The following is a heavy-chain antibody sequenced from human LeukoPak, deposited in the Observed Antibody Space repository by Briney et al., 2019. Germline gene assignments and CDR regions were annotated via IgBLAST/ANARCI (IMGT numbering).Heavy chain of an antibody. CDR2: INTSGST. CDR1: GGSISSYY. CDR3: ARDHRALGYCSSTSCYYYYYMDV. V-gene: IGHV4-4*07. D-gene: IGHD2-2*01. Sequence: PSETLSLTCTVSGGSISSYYWSWIRQPAGKGLEWIGRINTSGSTNYNPSLKSRVTMSVDTSRKQFSLKLSSVTAADTAVYYCARDHRALGYCSSTSCYYYYYMDVWGKGTTVTISS. J-gene: IGHJ6*03.